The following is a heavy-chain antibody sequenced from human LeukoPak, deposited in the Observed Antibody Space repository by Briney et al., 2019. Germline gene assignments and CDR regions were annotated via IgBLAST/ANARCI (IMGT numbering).Heavy chain of an antibody. D-gene: IGHD6-25*01. CDR2: IYYSGST. V-gene: IGHV4-59*01. Sequence: SETLSLTCTVSGVSISSYYWSWIRQPPGKGLEWIGYIYYSGSTNYNPSLKSRVTISVDTSKNQFSLKLSSVTAADTAVYYCSQGGSGYFQHWGQGTLVTVSS. CDR3: SQGGSGYFQH. J-gene: IGHJ1*01. CDR1: GVSISSYY.